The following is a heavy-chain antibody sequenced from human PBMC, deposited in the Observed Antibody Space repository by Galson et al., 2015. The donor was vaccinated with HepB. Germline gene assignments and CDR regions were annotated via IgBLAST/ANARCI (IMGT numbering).Heavy chain of an antibody. CDR1: GSTFSSYS. J-gene: IGHJ5*02. CDR3: ARDALVRGVGATQDNWFDP. D-gene: IGHD2-15*01. Sequence: SYKASGSTFSSYSITCLRQAPGQGLEWMGWISTYNRDTVYAQKFQGRVTMTADTSTTTAYMELRNLRSDDTAVYFCARDALVRGVGATQDNWFDPWGQGTLVTVSS. CDR2: ISTYNRDT. V-gene: IGHV1-18*01.